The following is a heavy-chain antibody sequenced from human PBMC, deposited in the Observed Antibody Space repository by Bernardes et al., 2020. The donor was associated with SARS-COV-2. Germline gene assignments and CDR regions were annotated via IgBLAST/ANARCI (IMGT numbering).Heavy chain of an antibody. V-gene: IGHV4-34*01. D-gene: IGHD4-17*01. J-gene: IGHJ6*02. CDR2: ISHTGIT. Sequence: SETLSLTCAVYGGSFSRYYWSWIRQPPGKGLEWIGEISHTGITNYNPSLKSRVTISVATSKSQFSLKLDSVTAADTAVYYCARSTTVTTFYYYYYGMDVWGQGTTVTVSS. CDR3: ARSTTVTTFYYYYYGMDV. CDR1: GGSFSRYY.